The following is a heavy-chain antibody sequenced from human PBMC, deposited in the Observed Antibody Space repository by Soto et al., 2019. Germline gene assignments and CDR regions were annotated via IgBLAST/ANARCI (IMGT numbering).Heavy chain of an antibody. CDR3: ARESTWLRTPFDY. D-gene: IGHD5-12*01. V-gene: IGHV3-33*01. Sequence: GGSLRLSCAASGFTFSSYGMHWVRQAPGKGLEWVAVIWYDGSNKYYADSVKGRFTISRDNSKNTLYLQMSSLRAEDTAVYYCARESTWLRTPFDYWGQGTLVTV. CDR1: GFTFSSYG. CDR2: IWYDGSNK. J-gene: IGHJ4*02.